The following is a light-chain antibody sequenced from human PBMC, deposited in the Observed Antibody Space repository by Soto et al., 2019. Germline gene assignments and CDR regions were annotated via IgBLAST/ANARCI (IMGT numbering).Light chain of an antibody. CDR3: HGQQFDHLSVYT. Sequence: EIVLTQSPGTLSLSPGERATLSCRASQSVTSGYLAWYQQKPGQAPRLLIYGTSIRATGVTDRFSGSGSGTDFTLTISRLEPEDSAVYFCHGQQFDHLSVYTFGQGTKLEI. CDR1: QSVTSGY. V-gene: IGKV3-20*01. CDR2: GTS. J-gene: IGKJ2*01.